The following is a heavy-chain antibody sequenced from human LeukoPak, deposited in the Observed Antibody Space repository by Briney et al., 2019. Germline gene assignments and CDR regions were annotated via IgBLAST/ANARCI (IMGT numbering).Heavy chain of an antibody. Sequence: GGSLRLSCAASGFTFNDYAMSWVRQAPGKGLEWVSAISARGDSTFYADSVKGRFTISRDTSKNTLYLQMNSLKTEDTAVYYCGKVKYTSSWYCDSWGQGTLVTVSS. CDR3: GKVKYTSSWYCDS. V-gene: IGHV3-23*01. CDR2: ISARGDST. J-gene: IGHJ4*02. D-gene: IGHD6-13*01. CDR1: GFTFNDYA.